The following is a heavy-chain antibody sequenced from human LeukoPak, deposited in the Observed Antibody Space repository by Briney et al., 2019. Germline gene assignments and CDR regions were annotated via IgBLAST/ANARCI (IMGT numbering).Heavy chain of an antibody. D-gene: IGHD6-13*01. J-gene: IGHJ2*01. CDR3: ARVGPAAAGRGYWYFDL. CDR1: GFTSSAYY. V-gene: IGHV3-11*01. Sequence: PGGPLRLSCAASGFTSSAYYMSWIRQAPGKGLEWVSYISSSGYTMFYADSVKGRFTISRDNAKNSLYLQMSSLRAEDTAVYYCARVGPAAAGRGYWYFDLWGRGTLVTVSS. CDR2: ISSSGYTM.